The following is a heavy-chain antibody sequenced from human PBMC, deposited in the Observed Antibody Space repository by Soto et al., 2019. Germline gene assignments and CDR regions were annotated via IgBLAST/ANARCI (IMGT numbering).Heavy chain of an antibody. D-gene: IGHD6-19*01. J-gene: IGHJ5*02. V-gene: IGHV3-30*18. CDR3: AKEVYSSGWPLEYNWFDP. CDR2: ISYDGSNK. CDR1: GFTFSFYG. Sequence: GGSLRLSYAASGFTFSFYGIHWVRQSPGKGLEWVAVISYDGSNKYYADSVKGRFTISRDNSKNTLYLQMNSLRAEDTAVYYCAKEVYSSGWPLEYNWFDPWGQGTLVTVSS.